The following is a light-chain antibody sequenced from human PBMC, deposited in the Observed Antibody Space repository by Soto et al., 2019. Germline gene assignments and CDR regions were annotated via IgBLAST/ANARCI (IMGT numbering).Light chain of an antibody. J-gene: IGLJ1*01. CDR1: STDVGGYNY. CDR2: EVS. CDR3: SSYAGNNIHYV. V-gene: IGLV2-8*01. Sequence: QSALTQPPSASGSAGQSVTISCTGTSTDVGGYNYVSWYQQHPGKAPKLMIYEVSKRPSGVPDRFSGSKSGNTASLTVSGLQAEDEADYYFSSYAGNNIHYVFGTGTKLTVL.